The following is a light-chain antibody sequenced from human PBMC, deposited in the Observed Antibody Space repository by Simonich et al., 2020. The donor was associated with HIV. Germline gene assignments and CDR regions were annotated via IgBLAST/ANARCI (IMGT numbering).Light chain of an antibody. CDR1: SRDVGGYNY. Sequence: QSALTQPPSASGSPGQSVTISCTGTSRDVGGYNYVSWYQQHPGKAPKFMIYNVNKRPSGVPDPFSGSKSGNTASLTISGLQAEDEADYYCCSYAGSYVVFGGGTKLTVL. V-gene: IGLV2-11*01. CDR2: NVN. CDR3: CSYAGSYVV. J-gene: IGLJ2*01.